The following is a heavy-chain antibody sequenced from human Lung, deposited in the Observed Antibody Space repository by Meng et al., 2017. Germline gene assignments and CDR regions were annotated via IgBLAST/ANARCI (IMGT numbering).Heavy chain of an antibody. V-gene: IGHV1-18*01. D-gene: IGHD2-2*01. CDR2: ISGYNGNT. CDR1: GNTFTSYG. J-gene: IGHJ5*02. Sequence: QVQLVQSGDEVKKPGASVQVSCNASGNTFTSYGISWVRQAPGQGLEWMGWISGYNGNTNYAQKFQGRVTMTTDTSTSTAYMELRSLRSDDTAVYYCARDRYCSTTSCTGWFDPWGQGTLVTVSS. CDR3: ARDRYCSTTSCTGWFDP.